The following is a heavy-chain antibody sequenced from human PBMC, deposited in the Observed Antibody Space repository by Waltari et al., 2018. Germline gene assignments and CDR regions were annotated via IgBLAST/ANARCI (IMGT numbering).Heavy chain of an antibody. Sequence: QVQLQQWGAGLLKPSETLSLTCAVYGGSFSGYYWSWIRQPPGKGLEWIGEINHSGSTNYNPSLKSRVTISVDTSKNQFSLKLSSVTAADTAVYYCARVPRQYCSGGSCYSFDYWGQGTLVTVSS. J-gene: IGHJ4*02. CDR2: INHSGST. CDR3: ARVPRQYCSGGSCYSFDY. CDR1: GGSFSGYY. V-gene: IGHV4-34*01. D-gene: IGHD2-15*01.